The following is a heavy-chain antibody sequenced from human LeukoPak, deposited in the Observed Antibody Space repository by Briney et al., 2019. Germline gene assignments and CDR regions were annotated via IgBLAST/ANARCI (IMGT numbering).Heavy chain of an antibody. D-gene: IGHD2-8*01. V-gene: IGHV7-4-1*02. CDR1: GYTFTHYP. CDR2: INTKTGNP. CDR3: ASEAVWNWFDP. J-gene: IGHJ5*02. Sequence: GASVKVSCKASGYTFTHYPINWVRQAPGQGLEWMGWINTKTGNPTYARGFAGRFVFSLDTSVGTAYLQISSLKAEDTAVYYCASEAVWNWFDPWGQGTLVTVSS.